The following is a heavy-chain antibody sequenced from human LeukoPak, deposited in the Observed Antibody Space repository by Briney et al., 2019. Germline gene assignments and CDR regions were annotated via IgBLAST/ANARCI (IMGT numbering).Heavy chain of an antibody. Sequence: SGPTLVKPTQTLTLTCTFSGFSLTTTGVGVGWIRRPPGKALEWLALIYWNDDKRYSPSLKSRLTITKDTSKNQVVLTMTNMDPVDTATYFCAHLHAYLYFDCWGQGTLVTVSS. CDR3: AHLHAYLYFDC. J-gene: IGHJ4*02. CDR1: GFSLTTTGVG. CDR2: IYWNDDK. D-gene: IGHD2-2*01. V-gene: IGHV2-5*01.